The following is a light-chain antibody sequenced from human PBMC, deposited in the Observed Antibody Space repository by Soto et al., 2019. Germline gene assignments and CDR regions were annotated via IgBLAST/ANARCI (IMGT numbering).Light chain of an antibody. CDR3: QQRSNWFT. J-gene: IGKJ2*01. CDR1: RSVGRF. Sequence: EIVLTQSPATLSLSPGDTATLSCRASRSVGRFLAWYQQKPGQAPRLLIYDTSIRASDIPARFSGSGSGADYTLTISDLEPEGFAVYYCQQRSNWFTFGQGTKLEIK. CDR2: DTS. V-gene: IGKV3-11*01.